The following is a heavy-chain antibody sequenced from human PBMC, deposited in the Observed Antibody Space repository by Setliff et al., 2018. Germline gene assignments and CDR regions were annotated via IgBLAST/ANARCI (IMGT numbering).Heavy chain of an antibody. CDR2: TYYSGST. V-gene: IGHV4-39*07. Sequence: SETLSLTCTVSGGSISSSSYYWGWIRQPPGKGLEWIGSTYYSGSTYYNPSLKSRVTISVDTSKNQFSLKLSSVTAADTAVYYCASTPDGDLYYNFWSGYYLTLDYWGQGTLVTVSS. D-gene: IGHD3-3*01. CDR3: ASTPDGDLYYNFWSGYYLTLDY. CDR1: GGSISSSSYY. J-gene: IGHJ4*02.